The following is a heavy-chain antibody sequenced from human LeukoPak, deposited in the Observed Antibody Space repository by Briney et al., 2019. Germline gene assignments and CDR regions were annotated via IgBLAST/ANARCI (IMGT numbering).Heavy chain of an antibody. V-gene: IGHV1-2*02. Sequence: ASVKVSCKASGYTFIGYYMHWVRQAPGQGLEWMGWINPNSGGTNYAQKFQGRVTMTRDTSISTAYMELSRLRSDDTAVYYCARDQYSGSSPFDYWGQGTLVTVSS. CDR1: GYTFIGYY. CDR3: ARDQYSGSSPFDY. CDR2: INPNSGGT. J-gene: IGHJ4*02. D-gene: IGHD1-26*01.